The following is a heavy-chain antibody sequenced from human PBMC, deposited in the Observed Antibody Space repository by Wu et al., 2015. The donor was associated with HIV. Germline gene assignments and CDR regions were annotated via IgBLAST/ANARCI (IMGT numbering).Heavy chain of an antibody. CDR1: GYSFTGYY. Sequence: QVRLVQSGAEVKKPGASVKVSCKASGYSFTGYYIHWVRQAPGQGLGWMGWINPNSGGTNYAQKFQGRVTMTRDTSITTAYMDLNRLRSDDTAMYFCARADVLIKYALGAGLHWGQGTLVTVSS. J-gene: IGHJ1*01. V-gene: IGHV1-2*02. CDR3: ARADVLIKYALGAGLH. D-gene: IGHD1-26*01. CDR2: INPNSGGT.